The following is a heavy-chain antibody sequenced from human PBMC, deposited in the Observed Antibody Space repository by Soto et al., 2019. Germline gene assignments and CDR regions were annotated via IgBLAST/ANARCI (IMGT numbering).Heavy chain of an antibody. J-gene: IGHJ5*01. CDR1: GFTFSRYG. D-gene: IGHD2-2*01. CDR2: ISSSTSYV. Sequence: HGGSLRLSCAASGFTFSRYGMNWLRQAPGKGLEWVASISSSTSYVYYADSVKGRFSTSRDNAKNILYLEMYALRSEDTAVYYCARDPSEGRVGNWFESWGQGTLVTVSS. CDR3: ARDPSEGRVGNWFES. V-gene: IGHV3-21*06.